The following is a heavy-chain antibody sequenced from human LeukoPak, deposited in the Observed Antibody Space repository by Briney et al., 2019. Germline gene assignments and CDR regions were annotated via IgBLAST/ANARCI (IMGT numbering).Heavy chain of an antibody. V-gene: IGHV4-34*01. CDR1: GGSFSGYY. J-gene: IGHJ5*02. D-gene: IGHD3-10*01. CDR3: ARQAYFIIDP. CDR2: INHSGST. Sequence: SETLSLTCAVYGGSFSGYYWGWIRQPPGKGLEWIGEINHSGSTNYNPSLKSRVTISVDTSKNQFSLKLSSVTAADTAVYYCARQAYFIIDPWGQGTLVTVSS.